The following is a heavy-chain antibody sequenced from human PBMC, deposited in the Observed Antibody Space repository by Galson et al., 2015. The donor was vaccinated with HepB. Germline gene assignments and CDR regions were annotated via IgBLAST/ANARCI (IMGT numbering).Heavy chain of an antibody. J-gene: IGHJ6*02. V-gene: IGHV4-59*01. CDR3: ARGGSGWYFTYFHYYYGMDV. Sequence: SETLSLTCTVSGGSISSYYWSWIRQPPGKGLEWIGYIYYSGSTNYNPSLKSRVTISVDTSKNQFSLKLSSVTAADTAVYYCARGGSGWYFTYFHYYYGMDVWGQGTTVTVSS. CDR1: GGSISSYY. D-gene: IGHD6-19*01. CDR2: IYYSGST.